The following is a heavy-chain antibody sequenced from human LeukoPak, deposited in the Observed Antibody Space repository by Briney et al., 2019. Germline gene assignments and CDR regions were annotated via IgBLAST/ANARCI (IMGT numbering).Heavy chain of an antibody. CDR2: INPNSGGT. J-gene: IGHJ4*02. V-gene: IGHV1-2*02. CDR3: ARESSFGEFPDY. CDR1: GYTFTCYY. D-gene: IGHD3-10*01. Sequence: ASVKVSCKASGYTFTCYYMHWVRQAPGQGLEWMGWINPNSGGTNSAHQGRVTMTRDTSISTAYMELSRLRSDDTAVYYCARESSFGEFPDYWGQGTLVTVSS.